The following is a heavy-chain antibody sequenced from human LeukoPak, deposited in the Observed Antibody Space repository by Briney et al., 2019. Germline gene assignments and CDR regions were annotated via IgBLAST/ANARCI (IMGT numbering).Heavy chain of an antibody. D-gene: IGHD3-10*01. V-gene: IGHV1-2*02. Sequence: GSVKVSCKASGYTFTGYYMHWVRQAPGQGLEWMGWINPNSGGTNYAQKFQGRVTMTRDTSISTAYMELSRLRSDDTAVYYCARAKLLWFGELSSPIDYWGQGTLVTVSS. CDR2: INPNSGGT. CDR3: ARAKLLWFGELSSPIDY. J-gene: IGHJ4*02. CDR1: GYTFTGYY.